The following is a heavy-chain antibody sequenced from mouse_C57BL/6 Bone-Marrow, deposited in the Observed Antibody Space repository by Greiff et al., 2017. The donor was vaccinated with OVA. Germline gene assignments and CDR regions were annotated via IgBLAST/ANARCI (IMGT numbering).Heavy chain of an antibody. Sequence: VQLQESGAELVRPGASVKLSCKASGYTFTDYYINWVKQRPGQGLEWIARIYPGSGNTYYNEKFKGKATLTAEKSSSTAYMQLSSLTSEDSAVYFCARARHYYGSRFAYWGQGTLVTVSA. CDR1: GYTFTDYY. CDR3: ARARHYYGSRFAY. V-gene: IGHV1-76*01. CDR2: IYPGSGNT. D-gene: IGHD1-1*01. J-gene: IGHJ3*01.